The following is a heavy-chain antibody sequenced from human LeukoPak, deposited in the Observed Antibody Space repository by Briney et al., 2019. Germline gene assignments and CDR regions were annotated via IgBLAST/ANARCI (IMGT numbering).Heavy chain of an antibody. CDR1: GFSLRTSGVG. CDR3: AHTFVRGPFFSYFDY. Sequence: SGPTLLHPTQTLTLTCTFSGFSLRTSGVGVGWIRQPPGKALEWLALIYWDDDKRYSPSLKSRLTITKDTSKNQVVLTMTNMDPVDTATYYCAHTFVRGPFFSYFDYWGQGTLVTVSS. V-gene: IGHV2-5*02. J-gene: IGHJ4*02. CDR2: IYWDDDK. D-gene: IGHD3-10*01.